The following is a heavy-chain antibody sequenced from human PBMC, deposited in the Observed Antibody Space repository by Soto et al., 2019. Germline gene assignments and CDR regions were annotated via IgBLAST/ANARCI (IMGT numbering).Heavy chain of an antibody. V-gene: IGHV1-8*01. CDR3: TRCGYYYASSAYYRPFDY. CDR1: GYTFTSYD. Sequence: QVQLVQSGAEVKKPGASVKVSCKASGYTFTSYDIHWVRQATGQVLEWMGWMNPNSGNTGYAQKFQGRLTMTMSPSISTAYMELSSLRSEDTAVYYGTRCGYYYASSAYYRPFDYCGQGSLVTVSS. D-gene: IGHD3-22*01. J-gene: IGHJ4*02. CDR2: MNPNSGNT.